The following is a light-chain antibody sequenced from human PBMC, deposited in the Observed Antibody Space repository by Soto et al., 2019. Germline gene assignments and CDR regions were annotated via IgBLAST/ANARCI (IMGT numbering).Light chain of an antibody. V-gene: IGKV3-15*01. CDR1: QSVSSN. CDR3: QQYNDWPLT. J-gene: IGKJ1*01. Sequence: EILMTQSPVTLSVSPGERATLSCRASQSVSSNLAWYQQKPGQAPSLRIYGAFTRATCIPARFSGTGSGTEFTRTISSLQAEDFALYYCQQYNDWPLTFGQGSKVEI. CDR2: GAF.